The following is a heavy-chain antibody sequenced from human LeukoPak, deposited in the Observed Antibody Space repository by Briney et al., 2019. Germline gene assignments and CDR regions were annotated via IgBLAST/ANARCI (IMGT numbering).Heavy chain of an antibody. J-gene: IGHJ4*02. CDR3: ARRPGPIAAAVDY. D-gene: IGHD6-13*01. Sequence: KPSETLSLTCAVYGGSFSGYYWSWIRQPPGKGLEWIGEINHSGSTNYNPSLKSRVTISVDTSKNQFSLKLSSVTAADTAVYYCARRPGPIAAAVDYWGQGTLVTVSS. CDR1: GGSFSGYY. V-gene: IGHV4-34*01. CDR2: INHSGST.